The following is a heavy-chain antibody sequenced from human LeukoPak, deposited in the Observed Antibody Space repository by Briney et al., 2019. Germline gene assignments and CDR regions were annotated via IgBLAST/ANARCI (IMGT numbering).Heavy chain of an antibody. CDR2: IYTSGST. Sequence: SETLSLTCTVSGGSVSSGSYYWNWIRQPGGKGLEWIGRIYTSGSTNYNPSLKSRVTISLDTSKNQFSLKLSSVTAADTAVYYCARPGAAAGQQRGYYYYYYMDVWGKGTTVTVSS. V-gene: IGHV4-61*02. CDR3: ARPGAAAGQQRGYYYYYYMDV. J-gene: IGHJ6*03. CDR1: GGSVSSGSYY. D-gene: IGHD6-13*01.